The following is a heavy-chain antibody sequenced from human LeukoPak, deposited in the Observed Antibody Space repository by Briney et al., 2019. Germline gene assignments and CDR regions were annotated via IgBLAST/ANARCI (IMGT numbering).Heavy chain of an antibody. Sequence: SETLSLTCTVSGGSISSYYWSWIRQPPGKGLEWIGYIYYSGSTNYNPSLKSRVTISVDTSKNQFSLKLSSVTAADTAVYYCARVRGSGSYLVDYWGQGTLVTVSS. D-gene: IGHD3-10*01. V-gene: IGHV4-59*01. J-gene: IGHJ4*02. CDR2: IYYSGST. CDR1: GGSISSYY. CDR3: ARVRGSGSYLVDY.